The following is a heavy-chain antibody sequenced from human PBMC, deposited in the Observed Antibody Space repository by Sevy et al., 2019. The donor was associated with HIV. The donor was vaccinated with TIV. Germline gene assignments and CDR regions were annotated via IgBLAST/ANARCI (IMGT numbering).Heavy chain of an antibody. V-gene: IGHV3-23*01. J-gene: IGHJ3*02. Sequence: GGSLRLSCAASRFAFSSYAMSWVRQAPGKGLEWVSAITGSGGSTYYADSVKGRFTISRDNCKNTLYLQMKSLRAEETAVYYCAKDLTAYYYDSSGHFDAFDIWGHGTMVTVSS. CDR1: RFAFSSYA. CDR3: AKDLTAYYYDSSGHFDAFDI. D-gene: IGHD3-22*01. CDR2: ITGSGGST.